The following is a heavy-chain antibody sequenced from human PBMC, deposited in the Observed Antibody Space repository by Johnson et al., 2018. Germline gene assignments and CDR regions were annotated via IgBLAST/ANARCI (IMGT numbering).Heavy chain of an antibody. CDR1: GFSFDDYA. J-gene: IGHJ6*02. Sequence: QLVQSGGGVVQPGRSLRLSCAASGFSFDDYAMHWVRQAPGKGLELVSGISGSGGSTYYADSVKGRFPISRDKSKNTLYLPMNSLRAEDTAVYYCAGGITIFGVVSYYGMDVWGQGTTVTVSS. D-gene: IGHD3-3*01. CDR2: ISGSGGST. V-gene: IGHV3-23*04. CDR3: AGGITIFGVVSYYGMDV.